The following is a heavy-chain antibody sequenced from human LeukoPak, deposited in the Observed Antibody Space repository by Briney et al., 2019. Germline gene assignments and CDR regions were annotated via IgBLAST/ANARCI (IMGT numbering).Heavy chain of an antibody. D-gene: IGHD2-2*01. J-gene: IGHJ4*02. CDR3: ARGDGCSSTSCYHIDF. CDR2: IKEDGREG. V-gene: IGHV3-7*04. CDR1: GFTFSTYA. Sequence: GGSLRLSCAASGFTFSTYAMTWVRQAPGKGLEWVANIKEDGREGYYGGSVKGRFAISRDNAQNSLYLRMNSLRAEDTAVYYCARGDGCSSTSCYHIDFWGQGTLVTVSS.